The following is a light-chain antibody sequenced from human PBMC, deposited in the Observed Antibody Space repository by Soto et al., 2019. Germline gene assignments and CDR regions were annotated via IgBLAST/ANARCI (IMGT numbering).Light chain of an antibody. CDR1: QSVRSSY. Sequence: EIVLTQSPGTLSLSPGERATLSCRASQSVRSSYLAWYHQKPGQPPRLLIYGASSRATGIPERFSGSGSGTDFTLTISRLEPEDFAVYYCPQYGSSPLYTFGPGTKLEIK. J-gene: IGKJ2*01. V-gene: IGKV3-20*01. CDR2: GAS. CDR3: PQYGSSPLYT.